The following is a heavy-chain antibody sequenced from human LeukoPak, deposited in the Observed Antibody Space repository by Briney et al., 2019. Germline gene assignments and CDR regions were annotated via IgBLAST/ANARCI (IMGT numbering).Heavy chain of an antibody. CDR1: GGSFSGYY. Sequence: PSETLSLTCAVYGGSFSGYYWSWIRQPPGKGLEWIGEINHSGSTNYNPSLKSRVTISVDTSKNQFSLKLSSVTAADTAVYYCARRTYYYDSSGYGGFDYWGQGTLVTVSS. CDR2: INHSGST. J-gene: IGHJ4*02. V-gene: IGHV4-34*01. D-gene: IGHD3-22*01. CDR3: ARRTYYYDSSGYGGFDY.